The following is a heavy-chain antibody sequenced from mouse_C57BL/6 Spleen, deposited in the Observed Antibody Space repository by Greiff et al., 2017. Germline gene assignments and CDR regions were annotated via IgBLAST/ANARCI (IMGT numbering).Heavy chain of an antibody. V-gene: IGHV3-6*01. J-gene: IGHJ2*01. Sequence: EVQLVESGPGLVKPSQSLSLTCSVTGYSITSGYYWNWIRQFPGNKLEWMGYISYDGSNNYNPSLKNRISITRDTSKNQFFLKLNSVTTEDTATYYCARIYYGSSYHYFDYWGQGTTLTVSS. D-gene: IGHD1-1*01. CDR2: ISYDGSN. CDR1: GYSITSGYY. CDR3: ARIYYGSSYHYFDY.